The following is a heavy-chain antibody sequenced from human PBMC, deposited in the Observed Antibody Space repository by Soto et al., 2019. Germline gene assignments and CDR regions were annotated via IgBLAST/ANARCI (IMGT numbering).Heavy chain of an antibody. Sequence: KTSETLSLTCTVSGGSISSGDYYWSWIRQPPGKGLEWIGYIYYSGSTYYNPSLKSRVTISVDTSKNQFSLKLSSVTAADTAVYYCARGRDCDFWSGYYTNWFDPWGQGTLVTVSS. D-gene: IGHD3-3*01. J-gene: IGHJ5*02. CDR1: GGSISSGDYY. CDR3: ARGRDCDFWSGYYTNWFDP. CDR2: IYYSGST. V-gene: IGHV4-30-4*01.